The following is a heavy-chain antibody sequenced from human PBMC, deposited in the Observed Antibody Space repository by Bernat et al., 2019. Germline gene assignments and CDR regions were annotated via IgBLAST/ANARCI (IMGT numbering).Heavy chain of an antibody. Sequence: EVQLVESGGGLAKPGGSLRLSCAASGFAFSNAWMNWVRQAPGKGLEWVGRIKMKSDGGTTDYAAPVTGRFTISRDDSKNTVYLQMNSLETEDTAVYYCTKDYWNYCDYWGQGTLVTVSS. J-gene: IGHJ4*02. CDR1: GFAFSNAW. V-gene: IGHV3-15*07. CDR2: IKMKSDGGTT. CDR3: TKDYWNYCDY. D-gene: IGHD1-1*01.